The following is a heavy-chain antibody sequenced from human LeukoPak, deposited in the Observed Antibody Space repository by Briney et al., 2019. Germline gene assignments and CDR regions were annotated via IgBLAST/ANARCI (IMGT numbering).Heavy chain of an antibody. Sequence: GGSLRLSCAASGFTFSSYAMHWVRQAPGKGLEWVSGLSGSGGNTYYADSVKGRVTISRDNSKNTLYLQMNSLRAEDTAVYYCAKTTYGDYGFDYWGQGTLVTVSS. J-gene: IGHJ4*02. CDR3: AKTTYGDYGFDY. V-gene: IGHV3-23*01. D-gene: IGHD4-17*01. CDR1: GFTFSSYA. CDR2: LSGSGGNT.